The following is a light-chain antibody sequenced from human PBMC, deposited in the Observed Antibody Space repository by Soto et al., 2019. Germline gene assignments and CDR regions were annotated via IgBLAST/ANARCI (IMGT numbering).Light chain of an antibody. CDR3: QQFSDSPPERT. V-gene: IGKV3-15*01. J-gene: IGKJ1*01. Sequence: ETVMTQSPAVLSVSPGERATLSCRASQSVDSRLAWYQQKPGQAPRLLIYGASTRATGIPARCSGSGSGTEFTLTISSLQSEDAASYYCQQFSDSPPERTFGQGTKVEVK. CDR2: GAS. CDR1: QSVDSR.